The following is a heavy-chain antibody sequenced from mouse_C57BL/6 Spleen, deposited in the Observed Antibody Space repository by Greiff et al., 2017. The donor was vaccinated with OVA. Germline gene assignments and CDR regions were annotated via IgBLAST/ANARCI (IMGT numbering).Heavy chain of an antibody. D-gene: IGHD2-3*01. Sequence: VQLQQSGPELVKPGASVKISCKASGYTFTDYYMNWVKQSHGKSLEWIGDINPNNGGTSYNQKFKGKATLTVDKSSSTAYMELRSLTSEDSAVYYCARGRAYDGSPGDYWGQGTSVTVSS. J-gene: IGHJ4*01. CDR1: GYTFTDYY. CDR2: INPNNGGT. V-gene: IGHV1-26*01. CDR3: ARGRAYDGSPGDY.